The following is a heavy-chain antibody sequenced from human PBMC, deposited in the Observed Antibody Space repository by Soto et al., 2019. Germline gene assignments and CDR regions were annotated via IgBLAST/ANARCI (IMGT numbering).Heavy chain of an antibody. CDR1: GGSISSSSYY. CDR2: IYYSGST. D-gene: IGHD1-7*01. V-gene: IGHV4-39*01. Sequence: PSETLSLTCTVSGGSISSSSYYWGWIRQPPGKGLEWIGSIYYSGSTYYNPSLKSRVTISVDTSKNQFSLKLSSVTAADTAVYYCARRLELTTGYGMDVWGQGTRVTVSS. J-gene: IGHJ6*02. CDR3: ARRLELTTGYGMDV.